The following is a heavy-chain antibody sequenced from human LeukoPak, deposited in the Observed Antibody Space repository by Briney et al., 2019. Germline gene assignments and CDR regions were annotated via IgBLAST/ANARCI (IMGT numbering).Heavy chain of an antibody. CDR3: ARDRDIVVVPGNAFDI. J-gene: IGHJ3*02. CDR1: GFTFSSYA. Sequence: GGSLRLSCAASGFTFSSYAMSWVRQAPGKGLEWVSSISSSSSYIYYADSVKGRFTTSRDNAKNSLYLQMNSLRAEDTAVYYCARDRDIVVVPGNAFDIWGQGTMVTVSS. D-gene: IGHD2-2*01. V-gene: IGHV3-21*01. CDR2: ISSSSSYI.